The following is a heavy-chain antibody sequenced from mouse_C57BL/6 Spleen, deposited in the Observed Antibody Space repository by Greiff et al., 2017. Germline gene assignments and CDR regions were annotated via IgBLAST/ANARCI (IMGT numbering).Heavy chain of an antibody. Sequence: DVKLVESGGGLVKPGGSLKLSCAASGFTFSSYAMSWVRQTPEKRLEWVATISDGGSYTYYPDNVKGRFTISRDNAKNNLYLQMSHLKSEDTAMYYCARDVGYYGAMDYWGQGTSVTVSS. CDR3: ARDVGYYGAMDY. V-gene: IGHV5-4*01. J-gene: IGHJ4*01. CDR1: GFTFSSYA. CDR2: ISDGGSYT. D-gene: IGHD1-2*01.